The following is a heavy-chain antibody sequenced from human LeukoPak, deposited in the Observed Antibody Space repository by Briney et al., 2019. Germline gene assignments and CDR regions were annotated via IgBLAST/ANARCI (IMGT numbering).Heavy chain of an antibody. D-gene: IGHD5-18*01. CDR2: INPNSGGT. V-gene: IGHV1-2*02. J-gene: IGHJ4*02. CDR1: EYTFTDYN. CDR3: ARSRGGVDTAMALDFDY. Sequence: ASVKVSCKASEYTFTDYNIHWVRQAPGQGLEWMGWINPNSGGTNYAQKFQGRVTMTRDTSISTAYMELSRLRSDDTAVYYCARSRGGVDTAMALDFDYWGQGTLVTVSS.